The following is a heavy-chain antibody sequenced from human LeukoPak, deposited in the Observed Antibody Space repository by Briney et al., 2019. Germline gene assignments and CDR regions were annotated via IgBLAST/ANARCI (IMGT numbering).Heavy chain of an antibody. Sequence: ASVKVSCKASGYTFTGYYMHWVRQAPGQGLEWMGWINPNSGGTNYAQKFQGRVTMTRDTSTSTAYMELSRLRSDDTAVYYCARDPRDCSSTSCRRGGFDPWGQGTLVTVSS. J-gene: IGHJ5*02. CDR2: INPNSGGT. CDR3: ARDPRDCSSTSCRRGGFDP. CDR1: GYTFTGYY. V-gene: IGHV1-2*02. D-gene: IGHD2-2*01.